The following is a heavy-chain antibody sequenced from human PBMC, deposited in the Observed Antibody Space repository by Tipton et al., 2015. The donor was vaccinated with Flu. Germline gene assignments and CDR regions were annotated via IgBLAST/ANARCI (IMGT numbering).Heavy chain of an antibody. CDR3: ARHTGDSVRGVIDY. J-gene: IGHJ4*02. V-gene: IGHV4-38-2*01. D-gene: IGHD3-10*02. Sequence: TLSLTCSVSGDSVASDYYWGWIRQPPEKGLEWIGNAHRSGSTYYNPSLKSRVTISIDTSKNQFSLRLSSVTAADTAVYYCARHTGDSVRGVIDYWGQGTLVTVSS. CDR2: AHRSGST. CDR1: GDSVASDYY.